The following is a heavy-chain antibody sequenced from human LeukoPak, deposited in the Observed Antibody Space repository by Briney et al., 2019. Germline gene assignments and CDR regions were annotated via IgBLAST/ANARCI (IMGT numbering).Heavy chain of an antibody. CDR1: GYSFTSYW. Sequence: GESLKISCKGSGYSFTSYWIGWVRQMPGKGLEWMGVIYPGDSDTRYGPSFQGQVTISVDKSINTAYLQWNSLKASDTAMYYCARQDGDGLYYFDYWGQGALVTVSS. CDR2: IYPGDSDT. CDR3: ARQDGDGLYYFDY. V-gene: IGHV5-51*01. J-gene: IGHJ4*02. D-gene: IGHD3-9*01.